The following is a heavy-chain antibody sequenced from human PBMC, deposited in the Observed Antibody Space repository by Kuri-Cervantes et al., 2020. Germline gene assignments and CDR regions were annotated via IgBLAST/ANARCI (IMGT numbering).Heavy chain of an antibody. J-gene: IGHJ5*02. Sequence: SVKVSCKASGGTFSSYTISWVRQAPGQGLEWMGRIIPILGIADYAQKFQGRVTITADKSTSTAYMELSSLRSEDTAVYYCARDLAFYYDSSGLAGFDPWVYRTLVTVSS. CDR1: GGTFSSYT. D-gene: IGHD3-22*01. V-gene: IGHV1-69*04. CDR3: ARDLAFYYDSSGLAGFDP. CDR2: IIPILGIA.